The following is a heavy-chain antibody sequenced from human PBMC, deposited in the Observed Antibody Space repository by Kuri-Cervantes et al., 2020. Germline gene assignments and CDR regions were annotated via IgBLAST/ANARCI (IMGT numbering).Heavy chain of an antibody. CDR2: IWYDGSNK. J-gene: IGHJ4*02. CDR1: GFTFSSYG. D-gene: IGHD4-17*01. Sequence: LSLTCAASGFTFSSYGMHWVRQAPGKGLEWVAVIWYDGSNKYYADSVKGRFTISRDNSKNTLYLQMNSLRAEDTAVYYCARSMTTVTLFDCWGQGTLVTVSS. CDR3: ARSMTTVTLFDC. V-gene: IGHV3-33*01.